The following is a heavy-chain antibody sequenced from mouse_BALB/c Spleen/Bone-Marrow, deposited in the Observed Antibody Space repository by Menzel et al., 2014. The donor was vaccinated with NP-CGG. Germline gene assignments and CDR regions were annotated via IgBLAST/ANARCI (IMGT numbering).Heavy chain of an antibody. Sequence: DVHLVESGGGLVQPKGSLKLSCAASGFTFNTYAMNWVRQAPGKGLEWVARIRSKSNNYATYYADSVKDRFTISRDDSQSMLYLQMNNLKTEDTAMYYCVRQNYGYAWFAYWGQGTLVTVSA. J-gene: IGHJ3*01. D-gene: IGHD2-2*01. CDR1: GFTFNTYA. V-gene: IGHV10-1*02. CDR2: IRSKSNNYAT. CDR3: VRQNYGYAWFAY.